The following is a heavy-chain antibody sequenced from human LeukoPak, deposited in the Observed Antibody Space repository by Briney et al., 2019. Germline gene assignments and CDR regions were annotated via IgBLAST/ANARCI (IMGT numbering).Heavy chain of an antibody. D-gene: IGHD2-2*01. V-gene: IGHV3-21*01. CDR1: GFTFSTYN. CDR3: ARGEQLLEFDY. CDR2: ITYI. Sequence: GGSLRLSCAASGFTFSTYNMNWVRQAPGKGLEWVSSITYISYADSVKGRFTISRDNAKNSLYLQMNSLRAEDTAVYYCARGEQLLEFDYWGQGTLVTVSS. J-gene: IGHJ4*02.